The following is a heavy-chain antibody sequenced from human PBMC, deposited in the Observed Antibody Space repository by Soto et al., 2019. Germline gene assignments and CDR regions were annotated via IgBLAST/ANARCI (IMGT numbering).Heavy chain of an antibody. CDR2: ISGSGGST. J-gene: IGHJ4*02. CDR1: RVTFSSYA. Sequence: GGSLRLSCAAARVTFSSYAMSWVRQAPGKGLEWVSAISGSGGSTYYADSVKGRFTISRDNSKNTLYLQMNSLRAEDTAVYYCAKLDRMSIAALLFDYWGQGTLVTVSS. D-gene: IGHD6-6*01. CDR3: AKLDRMSIAALLFDY. V-gene: IGHV3-23*01.